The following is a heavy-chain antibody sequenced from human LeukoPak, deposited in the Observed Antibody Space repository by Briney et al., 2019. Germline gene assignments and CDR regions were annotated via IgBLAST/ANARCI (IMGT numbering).Heavy chain of an antibody. CDR1: KFTFSNYG. J-gene: IGHJ4*02. D-gene: IGHD3-16*01. CDR2: IWYDGSDK. Sequence: GGSLRLSCAASKFTFSNYGMHWVRQAPGKGLEWVAIIWYDGSDKYYADSVKGRFTISRDNSKNTLYLQTNSLRVEDTAVYYCARGGLTTDYWGQGTLVTVSS. CDR3: ARGGLTTDY. V-gene: IGHV3-33*08.